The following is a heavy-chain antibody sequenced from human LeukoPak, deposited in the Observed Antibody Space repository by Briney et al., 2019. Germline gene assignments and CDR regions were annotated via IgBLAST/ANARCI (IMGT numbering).Heavy chain of an antibody. CDR3: AKDRDYYSEY. D-gene: IGHD3/OR15-3a*01. Sequence: GGSLRLFCAASGFTFDDYVMHWLRHTPAKGLEWVSLISWDGGSTSYADSVKGRFTISRDNSKNSLYLQMNTLRPEDTALYYCAKDRDYYSEYWGQGTPVTVSS. J-gene: IGHJ4*02. V-gene: IGHV3-43D*04. CDR2: ISWDGGST. CDR1: GFTFDDYV.